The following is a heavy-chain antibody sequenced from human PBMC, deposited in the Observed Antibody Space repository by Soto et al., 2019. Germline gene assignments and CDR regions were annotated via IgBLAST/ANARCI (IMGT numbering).Heavy chain of an antibody. CDR3: AKDPGSSSWYEFGAFGYYYYYGMDV. J-gene: IGHJ6*02. D-gene: IGHD6-13*01. CDR1: GFTFSSYG. Sequence: QVQLVESGGGVVQPGRSLRLSCAASGFTFSSYGMHWVRQAPGKGLEWVAVISYDGSNKYYADSVKGRFTISRDNSKNTLYLQMNSLRAEDTAVYYCAKDPGSSSWYEFGAFGYYYYYGMDVWGQGTTVTVSS. V-gene: IGHV3-30*18. CDR2: ISYDGSNK.